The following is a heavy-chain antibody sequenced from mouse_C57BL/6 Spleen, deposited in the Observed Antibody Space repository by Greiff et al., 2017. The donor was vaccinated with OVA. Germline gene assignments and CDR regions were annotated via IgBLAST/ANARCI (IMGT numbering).Heavy chain of an antibody. CDR3: ERHGDYGSSYGYCDV. Sequence: DVQLVESGGDLVKPGGSLKLSCAASGFTFSSYGMSWVRQTPDKRLEWVATISSGGSYTYYPDSLKGRSTISRDNAKNTLYLQMSSLKSEDTAVYYCERHGDYGSSYGYCDVWGTGTTVTVSS. J-gene: IGHJ1*03. D-gene: IGHD1-1*01. V-gene: IGHV5-6*01. CDR1: GFTFSSYG. CDR2: ISSGGSYT.